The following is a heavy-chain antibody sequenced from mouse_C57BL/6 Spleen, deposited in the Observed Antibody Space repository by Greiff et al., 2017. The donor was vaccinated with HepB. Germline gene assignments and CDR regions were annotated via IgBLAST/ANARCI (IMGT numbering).Heavy chain of an antibody. V-gene: IGHV5-9*01. J-gene: IGHJ2*01. CDR1: GFTFSSYT. CDR2: ISGGGGNT. D-gene: IGHD2-5*01. CDR3: ARGGDSNYYFDY. Sequence: EVKLMESGGGLVKPGGSLKLSCAASGFTFSSYTMSWVRQTPEKRLEWVATISGGGGNTYYPDSVKGRFTISRDNAKNTLYLQMSSLRSEDTALYYCARGGDSNYYFDYWGQGTTLTVSS.